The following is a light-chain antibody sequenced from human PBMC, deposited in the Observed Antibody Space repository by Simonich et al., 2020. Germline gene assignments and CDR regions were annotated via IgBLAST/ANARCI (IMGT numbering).Light chain of an antibody. J-gene: IGKJ1*01. CDR3: QQYNSYSRT. Sequence: DIQMTQSPSSLSASVGDRVTITCRASQSISSYLNWYQQKPGKAPKLLIYAASSLQSGVPSRFSGSGSVTEFTLTISSLQPDDFATYYCQQYNSYSRTFGQGTKVEIK. V-gene: IGKV1-5*01. CDR2: AAS. CDR1: QSISSY.